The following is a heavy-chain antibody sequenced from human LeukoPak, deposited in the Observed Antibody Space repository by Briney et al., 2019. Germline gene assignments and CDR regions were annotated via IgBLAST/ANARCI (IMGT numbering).Heavy chain of an antibody. CDR2: IYYSGST. CDR3: ARVGDYYGSGINFDY. Sequence: SETLSLTCTVSGGSISSYYWSWIRQPPGKGLEWIGYIYYSGSTNYNPSLKSRVTISVDTSKNQFSLKLSSVTAADTAVYYCARVGDYYGSGINFDYWGQGTLVTVSS. D-gene: IGHD3-10*01. V-gene: IGHV4-59*08. CDR1: GGSISSYY. J-gene: IGHJ4*02.